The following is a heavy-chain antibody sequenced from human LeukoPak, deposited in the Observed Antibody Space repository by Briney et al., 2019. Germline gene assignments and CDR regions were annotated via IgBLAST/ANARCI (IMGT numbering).Heavy chain of an antibody. D-gene: IGHD6-13*01. CDR2: ISGSGGST. V-gene: IGHV3-23*01. CDR3: ARPRGNSLDAFDI. Sequence: GGSLRLSCAASGFTFSSYAMSWVRQAPGKGLEWVSAISGSGGSTYYADSVKGRFTISRDNSKNTLYLQMNSLRAEDTAVYYCARPRGNSLDAFDIWGQGTMVTVSS. J-gene: IGHJ3*02. CDR1: GFTFSSYA.